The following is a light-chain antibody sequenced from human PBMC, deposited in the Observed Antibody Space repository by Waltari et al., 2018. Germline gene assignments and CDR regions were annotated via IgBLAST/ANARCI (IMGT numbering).Light chain of an antibody. CDR3: CSHTNIGTWV. Sequence: QSALTQPASVSGSLGQSITISCLGTNNDIGNYNYVSWYQQFPGEAPRLIIYEVSNPPSRISSRFSGSKSGMTASLTISGLQADDEATYYCCSHTNIGTWVFGGGTTLTVL. V-gene: IGLV2-14*01. J-gene: IGLJ3*02. CDR1: NNDIGNYNY. CDR2: EVS.